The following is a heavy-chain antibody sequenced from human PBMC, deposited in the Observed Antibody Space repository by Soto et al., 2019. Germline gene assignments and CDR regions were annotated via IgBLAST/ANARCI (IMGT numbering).Heavy chain of an antibody. CDR1: GFTFSSYA. CDR3: ARGGELPTAHDY. J-gene: IGHJ4*02. CDR2: ISYDGSNK. Sequence: PGGSLRRSCAASGFTFSSYAMHWVRQAPGKGLEWLAFISYDGSNKYYADSVKGRFTISRDNSKNTLYLQMNSLRAEDTAVYYCARGGELPTAHDYWGQGTRVTVSS. V-gene: IGHV3-30-3*01. D-gene: IGHD3-10*01.